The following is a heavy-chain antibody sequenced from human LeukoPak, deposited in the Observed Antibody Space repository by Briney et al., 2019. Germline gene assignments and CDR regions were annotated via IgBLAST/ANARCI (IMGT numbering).Heavy chain of an antibody. J-gene: IGHJ4*02. D-gene: IGHD2-8*02. CDR2: IYPGDSDT. Sequence: GESLKISCKGSGYSFTTYWIGWVRQMPGKGLEWMGIIYPGDSDTRYSPSFQGQVTISADKSISTTYLQWNSLKASDTAMYYCVRHKGYITGWYVDYWGQGTLVTVSS. CDR3: VRHKGYITGWYVDY. V-gene: IGHV5-51*01. CDR1: GYSFTTYW.